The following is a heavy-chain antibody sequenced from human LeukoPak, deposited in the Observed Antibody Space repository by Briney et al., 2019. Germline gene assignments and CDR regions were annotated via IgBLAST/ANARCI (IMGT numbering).Heavy chain of an antibody. CDR2: ISSKVGST. V-gene: IGHV3-64*01. D-gene: IGHD3-22*01. CDR1: GFTFSSYA. CDR3: ARARYYDSSGYYYFDY. Sequence: GGSLRLSCAASGFTFSSYAMHWVRQAPGKGLEYVSAISSKVGSTYYANSVKGRFTISRENPKNTLSLQMGSLRAEDMAVYYCARARYYDSSGYYYFDYWGQGTLVTVSS. J-gene: IGHJ4*02.